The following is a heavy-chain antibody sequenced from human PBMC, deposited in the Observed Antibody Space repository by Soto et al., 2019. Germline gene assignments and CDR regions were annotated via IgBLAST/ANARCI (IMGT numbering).Heavy chain of an antibody. V-gene: IGHV3-23*01. CDR3: AKDQYYGAGSYYYFDY. CDR1: GFTFSSYA. J-gene: IGHJ4*02. CDR2: ISGSGGST. Sequence: EVQLLESGGGLVQPGGSLRLSCAASGFTFSSYAMSWVRQAPGKGPEWVSAISGSGGSTYYADSVKGRFTISRDNSKNTLYLQMNSRRAEDTAVYYCAKDQYYGAGSYYYFDYWGQGTLVTVSS. D-gene: IGHD3-10*01.